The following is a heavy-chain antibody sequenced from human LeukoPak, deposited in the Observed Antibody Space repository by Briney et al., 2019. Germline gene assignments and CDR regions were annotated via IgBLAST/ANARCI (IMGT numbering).Heavy chain of an antibody. D-gene: IGHD6-13*01. V-gene: IGHV3-30*18. CDR1: GFTFSSYG. Sequence: PGGSLRLSCAASGFTFSSYGMHWVRQAPGKGLEWVAVISYDGSNKYHADSVKGRFTISRDNSKNTLYLQMNSLRAEDTAVYYCAKDQGGSWYLYWGQGTLVTVSS. CDR2: ISYDGSNK. J-gene: IGHJ4*02. CDR3: AKDQGGSWYLY.